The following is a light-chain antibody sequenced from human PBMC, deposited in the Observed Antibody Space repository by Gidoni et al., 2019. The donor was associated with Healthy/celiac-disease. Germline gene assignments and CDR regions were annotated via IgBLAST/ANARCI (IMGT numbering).Light chain of an antibody. CDR1: ALPKQN. CDR2: KDS. J-gene: IGLJ3*02. V-gene: IGLV3-25*02. CDR3: QSADSSGTYPV. Sequence: SSELTQPPSVSVSPGQTARSTCSGDALPKQNAYWYQQKPGPAPVLVIYKDSERPSGIPERFSGSSSGTTVTLTISGVQAEDEADYYCQSADSSGTYPVFGGGTKLTVL.